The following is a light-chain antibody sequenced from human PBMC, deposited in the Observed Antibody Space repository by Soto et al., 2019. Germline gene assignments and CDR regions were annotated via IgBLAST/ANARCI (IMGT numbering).Light chain of an antibody. CDR3: QQRKSWPRT. Sequence: EIVLTQSPATLSLSPGERATLSCRASQSVSSYLAWYQQKPGQAPRLLIYDASNRATGIPARFSGGGSATDFTLTISSLEPEDFAVYYCQQRKSWPRTFGQGTKVEIK. CDR1: QSVSSY. CDR2: DAS. J-gene: IGKJ1*01. V-gene: IGKV3-11*01.